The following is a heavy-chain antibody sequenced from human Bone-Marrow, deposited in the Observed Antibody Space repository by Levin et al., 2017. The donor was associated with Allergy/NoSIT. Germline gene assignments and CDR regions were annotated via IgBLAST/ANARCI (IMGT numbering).Heavy chain of an antibody. J-gene: IGHJ4*02. Sequence: GGSLRLSCAASGFTFSSYWMHWVRQAPGNGLVWVSRINSDGSSTSYADSVKGRFTISRDNAKNTLYLQMNSLRAEDTAVYYCARDLAVAGTGARGIKQYWGQGTLVTVSS. CDR3: ARDLAVAGTGARGIKQY. CDR1: GFTFSSYW. V-gene: IGHV3-74*01. D-gene: IGHD6-19*01. CDR2: INSDGSST.